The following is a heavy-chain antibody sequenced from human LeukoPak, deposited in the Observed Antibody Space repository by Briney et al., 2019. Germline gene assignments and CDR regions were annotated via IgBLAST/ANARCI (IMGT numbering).Heavy chain of an antibody. J-gene: IGHJ5*02. CDR3: ARGGYCSSTSCYTVWFDP. CDR1: GYTFTGYY. D-gene: IGHD2-2*01. V-gene: IGHV1-2*04. CDR2: INPNSGGT. Sequence: ASVKVSCKASGYTFTGYYMHWVRQAPGQGLEWMGWINPNSGGTNYAQKFQGWVTMTRDTSISTAYMELSRLRSDDTAVYYCARGGYCSSTSCYTVWFDPWGQGTLVTVSS.